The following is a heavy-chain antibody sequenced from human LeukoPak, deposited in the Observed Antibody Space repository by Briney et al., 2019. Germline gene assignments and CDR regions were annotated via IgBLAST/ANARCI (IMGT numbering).Heavy chain of an antibody. CDR3: ARGGGYSSSWYGGYFDY. J-gene: IGHJ4*02. CDR2: INHSGST. D-gene: IGHD6-13*01. Sequence: SETLSLTCAVYGGSFSGYYWSWIRQPPGKGLEWIGEINHSGSTNYNPSHKSRVNRSLDTSKNQFSLKLSSVTAADTAVYYCARGGGYSSSWYGGYFDYWGQGTLVTVSS. V-gene: IGHV4-34*01. CDR1: GGSFSGYY.